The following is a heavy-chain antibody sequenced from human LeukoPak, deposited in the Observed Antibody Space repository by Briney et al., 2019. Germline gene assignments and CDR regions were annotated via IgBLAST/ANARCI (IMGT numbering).Heavy chain of an antibody. Sequence: AGGSLRLSCAASGFTFSTYGMHWVRQAPGKGLEWVSFIRYVGINKYYADSVKGRFTISRDNSKNTLYLQMNNLRAEDTAVYYCAKESTVAGTFDYWGQGTLVTVSS. CDR2: IRYVGINK. CDR1: GFTFSTYG. J-gene: IGHJ4*02. CDR3: AKESTVAGTFDY. V-gene: IGHV3-30*02. D-gene: IGHD6-19*01.